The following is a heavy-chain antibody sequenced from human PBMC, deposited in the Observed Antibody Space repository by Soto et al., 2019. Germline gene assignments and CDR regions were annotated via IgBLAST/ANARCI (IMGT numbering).Heavy chain of an antibody. D-gene: IGHD5-18*01. V-gene: IGHV3-11*01. CDR3: ARDHVDGYSYGSFGY. CDR1: GFPFSNYY. Sequence: QVQLVESRGGLVKPGGSLRLSCAASGFPFSNYYMTWIRQAPGKGLEWLSYIGTSANTIYYADSVRGRFTISRDNAKNSLYLQMDNLRAEDTAVYYCARDHVDGYSYGSFGYWGQGALVSVSS. J-gene: IGHJ4*02. CDR2: IGTSANTI.